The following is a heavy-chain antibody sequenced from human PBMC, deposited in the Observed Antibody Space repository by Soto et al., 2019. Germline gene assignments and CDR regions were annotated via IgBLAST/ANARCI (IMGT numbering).Heavy chain of an antibody. V-gene: IGHV3-30*18. Sequence: LRLSCAASGFTFSSYGMHWVRQAPGKGLEWVAVISYDGSNKYYADSVKGRFTISRDNSKNTLYLQMNSLRAEDTAVYYCAQDRFSHLTGPHYYYYGMDVWGQRTTVTVSS. CDR2: ISYDGSNK. CDR1: GFTFSSYG. D-gene: IGHD1-20*01. J-gene: IGHJ6*02. CDR3: AQDRFSHLTGPHYYYYGMDV.